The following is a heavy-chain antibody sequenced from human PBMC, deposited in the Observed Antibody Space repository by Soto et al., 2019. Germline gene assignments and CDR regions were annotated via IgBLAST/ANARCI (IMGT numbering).Heavy chain of an antibody. D-gene: IGHD3-22*01. J-gene: IGHJ4*02. Sequence: PSETLSLTCAVSGGSISSGGYSWSWIRQPPGKGLEWIGYIYHSGSTYYNPSLKSRVTISVDRSKNQFSLKLSSVTATDTAVYYCARGWDSSGYYYVPYYFDYWGQGTLVTVSS. CDR1: GGSISSGGYS. CDR3: ARGWDSSGYYYVPYYFDY. V-gene: IGHV4-30-2*01. CDR2: IYHSGST.